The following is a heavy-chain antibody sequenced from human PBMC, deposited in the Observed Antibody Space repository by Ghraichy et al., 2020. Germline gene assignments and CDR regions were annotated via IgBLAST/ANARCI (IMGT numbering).Heavy chain of an antibody. CDR1: GDSISSGSFF. CDR2: VFYSGST. CDR3: ARQPAATMREFAFDY. Sequence: ESLNISCTVSGDSISSGSFFWGWIRQPPGKGLDWIGSVFYSGSTYYNPSLKSRVTISVDTSKNQFSLKLSSVTAAETAVYWCARQPAATMREFAFDYWGQGTLVTVSS. J-gene: IGHJ4*02. V-gene: IGHV4-39*01. D-gene: IGHD2-15*01.